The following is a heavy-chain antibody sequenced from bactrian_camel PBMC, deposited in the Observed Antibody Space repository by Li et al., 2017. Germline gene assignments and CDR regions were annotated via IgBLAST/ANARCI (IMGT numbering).Heavy chain of an antibody. CDR3: VRDGHDISTMYTYNY. CDR1: GHTDSIDSLIT. CDR2: IDRDGTT. Sequence: HVQLVESGGDSVQAGGTLRLSCVASGHTDSIDSLITMGWLRQAPGKEREGVAVIDRDGTTAYADSVKGRFTISRDNAKNTVYLQMNSLKPEDTAVYYCVRDGHDISTMYTYNYWGQGTQVTVS. D-gene: IGHD4*01. V-gene: IGHV3S53*01. J-gene: IGHJ4*01.